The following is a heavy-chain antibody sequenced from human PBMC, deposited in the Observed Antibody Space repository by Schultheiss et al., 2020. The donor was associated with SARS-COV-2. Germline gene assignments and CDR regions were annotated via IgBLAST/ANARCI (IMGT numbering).Heavy chain of an antibody. CDR3: AKDRGWFSSSWCFDY. D-gene: IGHD6-13*01. Sequence: GGSLRLPCAASGFTLISSSMSWVRQAPGKGLEWVSYIRSSSSTIYYADSVKGRFTISRDNSKNTLYVQMNRLRVEDTAVYYCAKDRGWFSSSWCFDYWGQGTLVTVSS. CDR1: GFTLISSS. J-gene: IGHJ4*02. V-gene: IGHV3-48*01. CDR2: IRSSSSTI.